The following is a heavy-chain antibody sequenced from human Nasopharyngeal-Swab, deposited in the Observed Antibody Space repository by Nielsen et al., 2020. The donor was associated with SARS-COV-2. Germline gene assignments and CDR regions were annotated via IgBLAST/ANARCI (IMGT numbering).Heavy chain of an antibody. CDR3: ARDGGCDYGSGSLRTGIDY. Sequence: GGSLRLSCAASGFTFSSYGMHWVRKAQGKGLEWVSVIWFEGSNQSYADSVKGRFTISRDNSKNTLYLKMNSLRAEDTAVYYCARDGGCDYGSGSLRTGIDYWGQGTLVTVSS. D-gene: IGHD3-10*01. V-gene: IGHV3-33*01. CDR1: GFTFSSYG. J-gene: IGHJ4*02. CDR2: IWFEGSNQ.